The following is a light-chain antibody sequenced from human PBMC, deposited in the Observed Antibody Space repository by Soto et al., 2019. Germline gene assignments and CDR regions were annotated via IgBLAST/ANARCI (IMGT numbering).Light chain of an antibody. V-gene: IGKV3-15*01. CDR3: QQYNNWPPLT. CDR1: QSVSSN. Sequence: EVVMTQSPATLSVSPGERATLSCRASQSVSSNLAWYQHKPGQAPRLLIYGSSSRATGIPARFSGSGSGTEFTLPISSLQSEDFAVYYCQQYNNWPPLTFGGGNKVEIK. CDR2: GSS. J-gene: IGKJ4*01.